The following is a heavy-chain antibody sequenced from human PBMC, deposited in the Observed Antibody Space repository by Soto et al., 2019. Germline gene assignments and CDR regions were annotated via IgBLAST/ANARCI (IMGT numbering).Heavy chain of an antibody. CDR2: IYYSGST. D-gene: IGHD2-15*01. CDR1: GGSISSGDYY. J-gene: IGHJ4*02. CDR3: ARYCSGGSCYEGRSSLFDY. V-gene: IGHV4-30-4*01. Sequence: QVQLQESGPGLVKPSQTLSLICTVSGGSISSGDYYWSWIRQPPGKGLEWIGYIYYSGSTYYNPSLKSRVTISVDTSKNQFSLKLSSVTAADTAVYYCARYCSGGSCYEGRSSLFDYWGQGTLVTVSS.